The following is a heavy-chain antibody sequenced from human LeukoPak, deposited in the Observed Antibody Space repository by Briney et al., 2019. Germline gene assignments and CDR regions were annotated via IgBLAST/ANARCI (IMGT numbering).Heavy chain of an antibody. V-gene: IGHV4-39*07. CDR2: IYYSGST. D-gene: IGHD4-11*01. Sequence: KPSETLSLTCTVSGGSISSSSYYWGWIRQPPGKGLEWIVSIYYSGSTYYNPSLKSRVTISVDTSKNQFSLKLSSVTAADTAMYYCARVGPNDYSNYPLDYWGQGTLVTVSS. CDR3: ARVGPNDYSNYPLDY. J-gene: IGHJ4*02. CDR1: GGSISSSSYY.